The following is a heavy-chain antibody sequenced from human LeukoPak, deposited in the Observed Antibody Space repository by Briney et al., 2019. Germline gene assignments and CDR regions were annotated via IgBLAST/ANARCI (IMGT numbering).Heavy chain of an antibody. Sequence: GRSLRLSCAASGFTFDDYAMHWVRQAPGKGLEWVSGISWNSGSIGYADSVKGRFTISRDNAKNSLYLQMNSLRAEDTALYYCAKGGYCSGGSCYFDYWGQGTLVTVSS. CDR1: GFTFDDYA. D-gene: IGHD2-15*01. J-gene: IGHJ4*02. CDR3: AKGGYCSGGSCYFDY. V-gene: IGHV3-9*01. CDR2: ISWNSGSI.